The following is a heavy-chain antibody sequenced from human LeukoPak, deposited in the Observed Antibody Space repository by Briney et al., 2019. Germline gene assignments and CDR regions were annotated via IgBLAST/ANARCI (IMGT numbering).Heavy chain of an antibody. CDR1: GFTVSSNY. CDR2: IYSGGST. CDR3: ARLYYYDSSGSHAFDI. Sequence: PGGSLRLSCAASGFTVSSNYMSWVRQAPGKGLEWVSVIYSGGSTYYADSVKGRFTISRDNSKNTLYLQMNSLRAEDTAVYYCARLYYYDSSGSHAFDIWGRGTMVTVSS. V-gene: IGHV3-53*01. J-gene: IGHJ3*02. D-gene: IGHD3-22*01.